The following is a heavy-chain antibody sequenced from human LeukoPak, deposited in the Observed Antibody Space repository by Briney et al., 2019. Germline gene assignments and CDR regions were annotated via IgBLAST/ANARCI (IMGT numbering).Heavy chain of an antibody. Sequence: PSETLSLTCTVSGDFISSDNYYWSWIGQPAGKGLEWIGRIDRSGSTYYNPSLKSRVTISVDTSKNQFSLKLSSVTAADTAVYYCARQRGRGGGENGRFDYWGQGTLVTVSS. V-gene: IGHV4-39*01. D-gene: IGHD1-26*01. CDR2: IDRSGST. CDR1: GDFISSDNYY. CDR3: ARQRGRGGGENGRFDY. J-gene: IGHJ4*02.